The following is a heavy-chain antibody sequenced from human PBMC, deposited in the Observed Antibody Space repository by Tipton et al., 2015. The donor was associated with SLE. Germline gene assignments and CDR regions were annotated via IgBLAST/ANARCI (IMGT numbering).Heavy chain of an antibody. CDR2: ISWNSGNI. V-gene: IGHV3-9*01. J-gene: IGHJ4*02. D-gene: IGHD4-17*01. CDR1: RFTFRTYA. Sequence: SLRLSCEASRFTFRTYAMHWVRQTPGKGLEWVSGISWNSGNIGYADSLRGRFTISRDNANNALYLQMISLRADDTALYYCAKDAHGDYSHFGHWGQGTLVTVSS. CDR3: AKDAHGDYSHFGH.